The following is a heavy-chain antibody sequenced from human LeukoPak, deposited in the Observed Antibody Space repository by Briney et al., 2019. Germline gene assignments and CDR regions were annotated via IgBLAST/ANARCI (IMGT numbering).Heavy chain of an antibody. J-gene: IGHJ3*02. CDR1: GYTLTDYY. D-gene: IGHD3-22*01. Sequence: ASVKVSCRASGYTLTDYYMYWVRQAPGQGLEWMGCIDPDSGGTKSAQRFQGRVTMTRDTSITTVYMELIRLRSDDTAVYYCAREYYDSSGSKYAFDIWGQGTVVTVSS. V-gene: IGHV1-2*02. CDR3: AREYYDSSGSKYAFDI. CDR2: IDPDSGGT.